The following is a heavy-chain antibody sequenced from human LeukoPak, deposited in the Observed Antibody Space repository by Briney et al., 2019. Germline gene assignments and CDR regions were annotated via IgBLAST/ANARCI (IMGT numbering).Heavy chain of an antibody. CDR3: ARRDIVVVVSASDY. CDR2: ITASGDST. CDR1: GFTFSNYV. V-gene: IGHV3-23*01. D-gene: IGHD2-15*01. J-gene: IGHJ4*02. Sequence: GGSLRLSCAASGFTFSNYVMIWVRQAPGRGLEWVSGITASGDSTYYGDSVKGRFTMSRDNSKNTVYLQMNSLRVDDTAVYYCARRDIVVVVSASDYWGQGTLVTVSS.